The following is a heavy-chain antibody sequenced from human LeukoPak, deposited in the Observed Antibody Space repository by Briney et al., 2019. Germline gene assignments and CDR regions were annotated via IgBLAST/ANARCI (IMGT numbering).Heavy chain of an antibody. V-gene: IGHV3-48*01. Sequence: GGSLRLSCAASGFTFSSYGMSWVRQAPGKGLEWISYISSSGTTIYYADSVKGRFTISRDNAKNSLSLQMNGLRADDTAVYYCARDFGSGRRWSDYWGRGTLVTVSS. CDR1: GFTFSSYG. J-gene: IGHJ4*02. CDR3: ARDFGSGRRWSDY. D-gene: IGHD4-23*01. CDR2: ISSSGTTI.